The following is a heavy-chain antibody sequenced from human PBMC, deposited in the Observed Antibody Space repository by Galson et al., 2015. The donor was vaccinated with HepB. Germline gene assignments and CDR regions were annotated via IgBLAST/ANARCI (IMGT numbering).Heavy chain of an antibody. Sequence: SLRLSCAASGFTFSSYGMHWVRQAPGKGLEWVAVIWYDGSNKYYADSVKGRFTISRDNSKNTLYLQMNSLRAEDTAVYYCARDHPSLAVAALDYWGQGTLVTVSS. V-gene: IGHV3-33*01. CDR2: IWYDGSNK. CDR3: ARDHPSLAVAALDY. J-gene: IGHJ4*02. D-gene: IGHD6-19*01. CDR1: GFTFSSYG.